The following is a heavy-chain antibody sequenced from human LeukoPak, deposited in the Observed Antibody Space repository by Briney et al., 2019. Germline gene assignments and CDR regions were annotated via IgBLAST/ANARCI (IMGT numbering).Heavy chain of an antibody. CDR1: GFTVSNSY. CDR2: IYSGGNT. CDR3: AKTGGPWD. Sequence: GGSLRLSCAASGFTVSNSYMSWVRQAPGRGLEWVSVIYSGGNTYYTDSVKGRLTISRDNSKNTPYLQMNSLRADDTAVYYCAKTGGPWDWGQGTLVTVSS. J-gene: IGHJ4*02. V-gene: IGHV3-53*01. D-gene: IGHD7-27*01.